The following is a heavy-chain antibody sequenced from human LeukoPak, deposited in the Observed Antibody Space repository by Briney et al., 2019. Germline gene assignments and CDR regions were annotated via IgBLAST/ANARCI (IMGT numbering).Heavy chain of an antibody. D-gene: IGHD5-12*01. CDR2: ISAYNGNA. Sequence: ASVKVSCKASGYTFTSYGISWVREAPGQGLEWMGGISAYNGNANYAQKLQGRVTMTTDTSTSTAYMELRSLRSDDAAVYYCARDRRSGYAELFDYWGQGTLVTVSS. CDR3: ARDRRSGYAELFDY. J-gene: IGHJ4*02. V-gene: IGHV1-18*01. CDR1: GYTFTSYG.